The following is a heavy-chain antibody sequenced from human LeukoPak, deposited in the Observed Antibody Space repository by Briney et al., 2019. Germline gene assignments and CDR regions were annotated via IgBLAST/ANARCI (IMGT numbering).Heavy chain of an antibody. V-gene: IGHV3-7*01. Sequence: GGSLRLSCAASAFTFSSYAMSWVRQAPGKGLEWVANIKQDGSEKYYVDSVKGRFTISRDNAKNSLYLQMNSLRAEDTAVYYCARAPTYYDILTGYYKLSYFDYWGQGTLVTVSS. CDR3: ARAPTYYDILTGYYKLSYFDY. J-gene: IGHJ4*02. CDR1: AFTFSSYA. D-gene: IGHD3-9*01. CDR2: IKQDGSEK.